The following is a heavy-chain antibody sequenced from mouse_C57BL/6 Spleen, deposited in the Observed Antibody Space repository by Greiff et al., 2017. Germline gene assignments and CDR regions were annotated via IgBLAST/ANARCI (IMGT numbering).Heavy chain of an antibody. V-gene: IGHV1-59*01. CDR1: GYTFTSYW. CDR2: IDPSDSYT. Sequence: QVQLQQPGAELVRPGTSVKLSCKASGYTFTSYWMHWVKQRPGQGLEWIGVIDPSDSYTNYNQKFKGKATLTVDTSSSTAYMQLSSRTSEDSAVYYCARSLESNFYAMDYWGQGTSVTVSS. D-gene: IGHD2-5*01. CDR3: ARSLESNFYAMDY. J-gene: IGHJ4*01.